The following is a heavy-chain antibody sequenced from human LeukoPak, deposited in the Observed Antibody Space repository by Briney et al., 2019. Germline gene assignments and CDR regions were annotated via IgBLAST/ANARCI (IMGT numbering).Heavy chain of an antibody. J-gene: IGHJ4*02. V-gene: IGHV3-9*01. CDR2: ISWNSGSI. CDR1: GFTFDDYA. CDR3: AKDISDSSPSGFDY. Sequence: GGSLRLSCAASGFTFDDYAMHWVRQAPGKGLEWVSGISWNSGSIGYADSVKGRFTISRDNAKNSLYLQMNSLRAEDTALYYCAKDISDSSPSGFDYWGQGTLVTVSS. D-gene: IGHD6-6*01.